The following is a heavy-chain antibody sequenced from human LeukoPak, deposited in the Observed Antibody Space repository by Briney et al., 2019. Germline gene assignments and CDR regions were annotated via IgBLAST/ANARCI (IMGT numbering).Heavy chain of an antibody. CDR3: ARRAHLGDNYFDY. J-gene: IGHJ4*02. CDR2: FYPGDSET. CDR1: GYSLSSYW. V-gene: IGHV5-51*01. D-gene: IGHD3-9*01. Sequence: LGESLKISCKGSGYSLSSYWIGWVRQMPGKGLEWMGIFYPGDSETTYSPSFQGQVTISADKSISTAYLQWSSLKASDTAMYYCARRAHLGDNYFDYWGQGTLVTVSS.